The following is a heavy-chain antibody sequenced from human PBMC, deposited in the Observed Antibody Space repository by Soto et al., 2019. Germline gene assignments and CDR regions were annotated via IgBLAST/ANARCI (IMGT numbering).Heavy chain of an antibody. V-gene: IGHV3-23*01. D-gene: IGHD1-7*01. CDR2: ISGSGGST. CDR3: AKGEDWHLTYGMDV. J-gene: IGHJ6*02. Sequence: GRSLRLSCAASGFTFSSYAMSWVRQAPGKGLEWVSAISGSGGSTYYADSVKGRFTISRDNSKNTLYLQMNSLRAEDTAVYYCAKGEDWHLTYGMDVWGQGTTVTVSS. CDR1: GFTFSSYA.